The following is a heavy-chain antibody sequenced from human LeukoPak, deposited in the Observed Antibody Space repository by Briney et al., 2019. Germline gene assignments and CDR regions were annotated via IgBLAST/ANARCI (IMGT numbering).Heavy chain of an antibody. Sequence: GESLKISCKGSGYSFTIYWIGWVRQMPGKGLEWMGIIYPGDSDTRYSPSFQGQVTISADKSISTAYLQWGSLKASDTAMYYCARHASYNNWSGAFDIWGLGTMVTVSS. CDR1: GYSFTIYW. CDR3: ARHASYNNWSGAFDI. J-gene: IGHJ3*02. CDR2: IYPGDSDT. D-gene: IGHD1-1*01. V-gene: IGHV5-51*01.